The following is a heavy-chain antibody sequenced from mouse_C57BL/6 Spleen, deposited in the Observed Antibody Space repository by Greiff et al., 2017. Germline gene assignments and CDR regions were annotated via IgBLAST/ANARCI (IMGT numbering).Heavy chain of an antibody. CDR2: IDPANGNT. CDR3: AKDDYDEDYFDY. J-gene: IGHJ2*01. V-gene: IGHV14-3*01. Sequence: VHVKQSVAELVRPGASVKLSCTASGFNIKNTYMHWVKQRPEQGLEWIGRIDPANGNTKYAPKFQGKATITADTSSNTAYLQLSRLTSEDTAIYYCAKDDYDEDYFDYWGQGTTLTVSS. CDR1: GFNIKNTY. D-gene: IGHD2-4*01.